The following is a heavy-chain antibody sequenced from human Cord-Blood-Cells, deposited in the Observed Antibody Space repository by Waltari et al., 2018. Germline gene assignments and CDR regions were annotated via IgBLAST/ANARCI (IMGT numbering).Heavy chain of an antibody. J-gene: IGHJ4*02. D-gene: IGHD6-19*01. CDR3: AREAVAFDY. CDR2: TYYRSKWYN. CDR1: GDSVSSTSAA. Sequence: QVQLQQSGPGLVKPSQTLSLPCPTSGDSVSSTSAAWTWIRQSPSRGLEWLGRTYYRSKWYNDYAVSVKSRITINPDTSKNQFSLQLNSVTPEDTAVYYCAREAVAFDYWGQGTLVTVSS. V-gene: IGHV6-1*01.